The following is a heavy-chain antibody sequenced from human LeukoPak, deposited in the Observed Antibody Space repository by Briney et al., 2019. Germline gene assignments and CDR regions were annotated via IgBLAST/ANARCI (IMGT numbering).Heavy chain of an antibody. CDR1: GGSFSDYY. J-gene: IGHJ6*03. CDR3: ARPLNSYYYMDV. V-gene: IGHV4-34*01. CDR2: VYYSGST. Sequence: SETLSLTCAVYGGSFSDYYWIWIRQPPGKGLEWIASVYYSGSTYFNPSLVSRVTISVDTSNNQLSLKLSSVTAADAAVYFCARPLNSYYYMDVWGKGTTVTVSS.